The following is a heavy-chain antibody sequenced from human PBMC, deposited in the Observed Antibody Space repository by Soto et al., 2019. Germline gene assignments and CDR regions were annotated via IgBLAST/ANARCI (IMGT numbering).Heavy chain of an antibody. CDR1: GFSVSDIY. Sequence: GGSLRLSCAASGFSVSDIYMSWVRQAPGKGLEWVSVSYSGGNTFYEASVKGRFTISRDNDKNMLFLQMNNLRAEDTAVYYCARDPAMGSSWYFFDLWGQGTLVTVSS. V-gene: IGHV3-66*01. CDR2: SYSGGNT. J-gene: IGHJ4*02. CDR3: ARDPAMGSSWYFFDL. D-gene: IGHD6-19*01.